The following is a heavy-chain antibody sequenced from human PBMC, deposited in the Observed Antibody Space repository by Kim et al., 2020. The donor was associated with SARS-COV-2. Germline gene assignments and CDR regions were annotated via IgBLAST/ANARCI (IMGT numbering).Heavy chain of an antibody. J-gene: IGHJ4*02. Sequence: DSVKGRFTISRDNAKNSLYLQMNSLRAEDTAVYYCARDFAWAAAGYYFDYWGQGTLVTVSS. CDR3: ARDFAWAAAGYYFDY. V-gene: IGHV3-21*01. D-gene: IGHD6-13*01.